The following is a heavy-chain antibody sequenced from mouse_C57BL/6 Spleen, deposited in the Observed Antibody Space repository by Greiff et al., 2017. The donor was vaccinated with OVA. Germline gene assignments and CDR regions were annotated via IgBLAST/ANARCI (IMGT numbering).Heavy chain of an antibody. J-gene: IGHJ4*01. CDR2: ISYDGSN. D-gene: IGHD4-1*01. Sequence: VQLQQSGPGLVKPSQSLSLTCSVTGYSITSGYYWNWIRQFPGNKLEWMGYISYDGSNNYNPSLKNRISITRDTSKNQFFLKLNSVTTEDTATYYCARAELGYAMDYWGQGTSVTVSS. CDR1: GYSITSGYY. CDR3: ARAELGYAMDY. V-gene: IGHV3-6*01.